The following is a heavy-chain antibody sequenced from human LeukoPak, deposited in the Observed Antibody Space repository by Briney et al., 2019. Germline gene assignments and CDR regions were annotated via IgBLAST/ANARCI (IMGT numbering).Heavy chain of an antibody. CDR3: ARDGMITFGGVIAY. D-gene: IGHD3-16*01. J-gene: IGHJ4*02. V-gene: IGHV1-8*03. CDR1: GYTFTSYD. CDR2: MNPNSGNT. Sequence: GASVKVSCKASGYTFTSYDINWVRQATGQGLEWMGWMNPNSGNTGYAQKFQGRVTITRNTSISTAYMELSSLRSEDTAVYYCARDGMITFGGVIAYWGQGTLVTVSS.